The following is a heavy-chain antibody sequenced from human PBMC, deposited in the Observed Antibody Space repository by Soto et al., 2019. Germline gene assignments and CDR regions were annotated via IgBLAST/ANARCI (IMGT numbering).Heavy chain of an antibody. CDR1: GYSFTSYW. CDR2: IDPSDSYT. Sequence: HRESLKISCKGSGYSFTSYWISWVRQMPGKGLEWMGRIDPSDSYTNYSPSFQGHVTISADKSISTAYLQWSSLKASDTAMYYCARESFFGSSSWDFDYWGQGTLVTVSS. D-gene: IGHD6-13*01. V-gene: IGHV5-10-1*01. J-gene: IGHJ4*02. CDR3: ARESFFGSSSWDFDY.